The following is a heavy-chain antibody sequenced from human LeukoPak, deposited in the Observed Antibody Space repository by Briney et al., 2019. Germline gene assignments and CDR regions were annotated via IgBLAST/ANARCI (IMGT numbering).Heavy chain of an antibody. D-gene: IGHD3-3*01. CDR1: GGSISSYY. CDR2: IYYSGST. V-gene: IGHV4-59*01. CDR3: AREPPYYDFWGGSFDY. J-gene: IGHJ4*02. Sequence: SETLSLTCTVSGGSISSYYWSWIRQPPGKGLEWIGYIYYSGSTNYNPSLKSRVTMSVDTSKNQFSLKLSSVTAADTAVYYCAREPPYYDFWGGSFDYWGQGTLVTVSS.